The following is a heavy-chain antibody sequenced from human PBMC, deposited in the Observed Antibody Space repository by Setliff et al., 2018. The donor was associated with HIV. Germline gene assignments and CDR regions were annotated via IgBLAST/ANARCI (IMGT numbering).Heavy chain of an antibody. CDR3: ATDCAVVGGTGSLDS. CDR1: GFTFGSYA. D-gene: IGHD1-26*01. Sequence: GGSLRLSCAPSGFTFGSYAMSWVRQAPGKGLEWVSVISGSGDSTFYADSLKGRFTISRDNAKNALYLQMNSLRVEDTAVYYCATDCAVVGGTGSLDSWGQGTLVTASS. J-gene: IGHJ4*02. CDR2: ISGSGDST. V-gene: IGHV3-23*01.